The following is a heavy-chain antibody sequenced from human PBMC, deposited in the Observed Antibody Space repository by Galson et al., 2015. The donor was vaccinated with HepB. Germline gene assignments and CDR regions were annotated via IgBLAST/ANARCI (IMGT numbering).Heavy chain of an antibody. CDR3: AREEVGAITTVRRYFDY. CDR2: INSDGSST. CDR1: GFTFSSYW. V-gene: IGHV3-74*01. D-gene: IGHD3-10*01. J-gene: IGHJ4*02. Sequence: SLRLSCAASGFTFSSYWMHWVRQAPGKGLVWVSRINSDGSSTRYADSVKGRFTISRDNAKSTLYLQMNGLRAEDTAVYYCAREEVGAITTVRRYFDYWGQGTLVTVSS.